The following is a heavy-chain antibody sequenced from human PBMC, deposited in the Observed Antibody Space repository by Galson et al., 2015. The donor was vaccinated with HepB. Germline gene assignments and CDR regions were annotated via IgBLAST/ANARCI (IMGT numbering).Heavy chain of an antibody. V-gene: IGHV3-74*01. Sequence: SLRLSCAASGFTFSSYWMHWVRQAPGKGLVWVSRINSDGSSTSYADSVKGRFTISRDNAKNTLYLQMNSLRAEDTAVYYCARDRWGYYDFWSGYRNSDYGMDVWGQGTTVTVSS. CDR1: GFTFSSYW. CDR2: INSDGSST. J-gene: IGHJ6*02. CDR3: ARDRWGYYDFWSGYRNSDYGMDV. D-gene: IGHD3-3*01.